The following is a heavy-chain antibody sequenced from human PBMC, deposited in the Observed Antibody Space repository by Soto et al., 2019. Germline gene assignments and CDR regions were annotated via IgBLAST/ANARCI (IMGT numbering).Heavy chain of an antibody. D-gene: IGHD3-10*01. Sequence: EVQLVESGGGLVQPGGSLRLSCEVSGFTFSSYWMHWVRQAPGKGLVWVSRINPDGGTTSYADSVRGRFTISRDNADNTLYLEMNSLRAEDTAVHYCARVATGSYHFDQWGQGTLVTVSS. V-gene: IGHV3-74*01. CDR3: ARVATGSYHFDQ. CDR2: INPDGGTT. J-gene: IGHJ4*02. CDR1: GFTFSSYW.